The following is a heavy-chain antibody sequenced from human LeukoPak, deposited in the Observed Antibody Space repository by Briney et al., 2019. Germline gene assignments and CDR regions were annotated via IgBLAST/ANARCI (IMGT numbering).Heavy chain of an antibody. D-gene: IGHD6-19*01. J-gene: IGHJ4*02. V-gene: IGHV3-21*01. Sequence: PGGSLRLSCAASGSTFSSYSMNWVRQAPGKGLEWVSSISSSSSYIYYADSVKGRFTISRDNAKNSLYLQMNSLRAEDTAVYYCARGGSGWPIYFDYWGQGTLVTVSS. CDR1: GSTFSSYS. CDR3: ARGGSGWPIYFDY. CDR2: ISSSSSYI.